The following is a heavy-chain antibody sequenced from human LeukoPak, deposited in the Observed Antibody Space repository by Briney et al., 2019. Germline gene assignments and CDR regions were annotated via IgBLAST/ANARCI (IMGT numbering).Heavy chain of an antibody. V-gene: IGHV3-7*03. Sequence: ASLLLSCAASGFTFSSYWMSWVRQAPGKVLEWVANIKQDGSEKYYVDSVKGRFTISRDNAKNSLYLQMNSLRAEDTAVYYCARDLYGSGSDYWGQGTLVTVSS. CDR1: GFTFSSYW. CDR3: ARDLYGSGSDY. J-gene: IGHJ4*02. CDR2: IKQDGSEK. D-gene: IGHD3-10*01.